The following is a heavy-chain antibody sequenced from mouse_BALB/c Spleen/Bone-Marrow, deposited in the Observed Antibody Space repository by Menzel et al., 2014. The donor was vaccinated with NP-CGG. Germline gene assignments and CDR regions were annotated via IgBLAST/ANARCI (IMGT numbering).Heavy chain of an antibody. CDR1: GYSITRDYA. D-gene: IGHD2-4*01. CDR2: ISYSGST. V-gene: IGHV3-2*02. CDR3: ARSSSCDCDVGFAY. Sequence: VQLQQSGPGLVKPSQSLSLTCIVTGYSITRDYAWNWIRQFPGNKLEWMGYISYSGSTTYNPSLESRISITQDTSKNQFFLRLNSVTAEDTATYYGARSSSCDCDVGFAYWGQGTLVTVSA. J-gene: IGHJ3*01.